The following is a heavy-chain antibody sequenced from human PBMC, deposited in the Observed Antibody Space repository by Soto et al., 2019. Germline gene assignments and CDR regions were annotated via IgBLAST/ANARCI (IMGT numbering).Heavy chain of an antibody. CDR2: INHSGST. D-gene: IGHD2-2*01. V-gene: IGHV4-34*01. J-gene: IGHJ5*02. CDR3: ARKGCSSTSCYHDWFDP. CDR1: GGSFSGYY. Sequence: SETLSLTCAVYGGSFSGYYWSWIRQPPGKGLEWIGEINHSGSTNYNPSLKSRVTISVDTSKNQFSLTLSSVTAADTAVYYCARKGCSSTSCYHDWFDPWGQGTLVTVSS.